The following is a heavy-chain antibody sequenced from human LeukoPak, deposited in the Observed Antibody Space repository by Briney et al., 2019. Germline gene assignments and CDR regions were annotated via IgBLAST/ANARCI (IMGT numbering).Heavy chain of an antibody. D-gene: IGHD6-19*01. CDR1: GYSISSGYY. J-gene: IGHJ4*02. Sequence: SETLSLTCAVSGYSISSGYYWGWIRQPPGKGLERIGSIYHSGSTYYNPSLKSRVTISVDTSKNQFPLKLSSVTAADTAVYYCARRGIAVTGDFDYWGQGTLVTVSS. CDR2: IYHSGST. V-gene: IGHV4-38-2*01. CDR3: ARRGIAVTGDFDY.